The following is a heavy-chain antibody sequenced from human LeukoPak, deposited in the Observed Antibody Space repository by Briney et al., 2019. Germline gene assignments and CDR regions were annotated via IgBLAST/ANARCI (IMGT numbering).Heavy chain of an antibody. V-gene: IGHV4-34*01. CDR2: ITHHGRT. CDR3: APIYGDYSVVDC. CDR1: GGSLSNYY. Sequence: PSETLSLTCAVYGGSLSNYYWSWVRQPPGKGLEWIGEITHHGRTNYNPSLKSRVTISRDTSKKQFSLKMNSVSAADTALYDCAPIYGDYSVVDCWGEGTVVAVSS. D-gene: IGHD4-17*01. J-gene: IGHJ4*02.